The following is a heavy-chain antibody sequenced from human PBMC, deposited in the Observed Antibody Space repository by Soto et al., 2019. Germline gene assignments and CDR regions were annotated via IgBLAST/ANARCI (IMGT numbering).Heavy chain of an antibody. Sequence: ASVKVSCKASGYTFTSYDINWVRQATGQGLEWMGWMNPNSGNTGYAQKFQGRVTMTRNTSISTAYMELSSLRSEDTAVYYCAWNYDFWSGPYYMDVWGKGTTVTVSS. J-gene: IGHJ6*03. CDR3: AWNYDFWSGPYYMDV. CDR1: GYTFTSYD. CDR2: MNPNSGNT. V-gene: IGHV1-8*01. D-gene: IGHD3-3*01.